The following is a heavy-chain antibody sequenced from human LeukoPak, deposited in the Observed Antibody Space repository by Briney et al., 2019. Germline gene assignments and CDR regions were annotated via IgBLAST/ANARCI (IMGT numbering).Heavy chain of an antibody. V-gene: IGHV4-34*01. CDR2: INHSGST. D-gene: IGHD3-16*01. CDR1: GGSFSGYY. Sequence: PSETLSLTCAVYGGSFSGYYWNWIRQPPGKGLEWIGEINHSGSTNYNPSLKSRVTISVDTSKNQFSLKLSSVTAADTAVYYCARSRGNDYGDYWGQGTLVTVSS. CDR3: ARSRGNDYGDY. J-gene: IGHJ4*02.